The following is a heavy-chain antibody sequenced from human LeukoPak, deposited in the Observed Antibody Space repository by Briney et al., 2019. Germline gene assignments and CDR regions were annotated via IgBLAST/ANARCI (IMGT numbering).Heavy chain of an antibody. J-gene: IGHJ4*02. CDR1: GFTFSSYG. CDR3: ARDYLPEYYFDY. Sequence: PGGSLRLSCAASGFTFSSYGMHWVRQAPGKGLEWVAFIRYDGSNKYYADSVKGRFTISRDNSKNTLYLQMNSLRAEDTAVYYCARDYLPEYYFDYWGQGTLVTVSS. V-gene: IGHV3-30*02. D-gene: IGHD2/OR15-2a*01. CDR2: IRYDGSNK.